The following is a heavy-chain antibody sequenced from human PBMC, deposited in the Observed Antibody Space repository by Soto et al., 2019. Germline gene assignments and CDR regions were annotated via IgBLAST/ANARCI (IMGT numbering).Heavy chain of an antibody. CDR2: VISKANGGTNK. CDR1: GFIFSSAW. J-gene: IGHJ4*02. Sequence: GGSPRISCAASGFIFSSAWMNWVRQAPGKGLEWVGRVISKANGGTNKYYADSVKGRFTISKDNSKNTLYLQMNSLRVDDTAVYYCEKWGPYDVSMRYWGQGALVNIAS. V-gene: IGHV3-30*18. CDR3: EKWGPYDVSMRY. D-gene: IGHD5-12*01.